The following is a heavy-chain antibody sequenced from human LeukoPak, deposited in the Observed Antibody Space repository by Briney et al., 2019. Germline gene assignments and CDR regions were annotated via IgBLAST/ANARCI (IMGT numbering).Heavy chain of an antibody. CDR3: ASGGYSSSWYYFDY. Sequence: SETLSLTCAVYGVSFSGYYWGWIRQPPGKGLEWIGSIYYSGSTYYNPSLKSRVTISVDTSKNQFSLKLSSVTAADTAVYYCASGGYSSSWYYFDYWGQGTLVTVSS. J-gene: IGHJ4*02. V-gene: IGHV4-34*01. D-gene: IGHD6-13*01. CDR1: GVSFSGYY. CDR2: IYYSGST.